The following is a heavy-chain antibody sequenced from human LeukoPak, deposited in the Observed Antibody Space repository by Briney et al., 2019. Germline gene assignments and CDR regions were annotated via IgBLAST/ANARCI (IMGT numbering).Heavy chain of an antibody. J-gene: IGHJ6*02. CDR1: GGSFSGYY. V-gene: IGHV4-34*01. D-gene: IGHD3-16*01. Sequence: SETLSLTCAVYGGSFSGYYWSWIRQPPGKGPEWIGEINHSGSTNYNPSLKSRVTISVDTSKNQFSLKLSSVTAADTAVYYCARVNLTTYYDYVWGSATYGMDVWGQGTTVIVSS. CDR2: INHSGST. CDR3: ARVNLTTYYDYVWGSATYGMDV.